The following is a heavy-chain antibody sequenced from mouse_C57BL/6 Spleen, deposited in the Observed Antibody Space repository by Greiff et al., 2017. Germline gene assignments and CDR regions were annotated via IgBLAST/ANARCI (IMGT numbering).Heavy chain of an antibody. V-gene: IGHV1-54*01. CDR3: ARAIYYGNYVGTD. CDR2: INPGSGGT. CDR1: GYAFTNYL. Sequence: VKVVESGAELVRPGTSVKVSCKASGYAFTNYLIEWVKQRPGQGLEWIGVINPGSGGTNYNEKFKGKATLTADKSSSTAYMQLSSLTSEDSAVYYCARAIYYGNYVGTDWGQGTTLTVSS. D-gene: IGHD2-1*01. J-gene: IGHJ2*01.